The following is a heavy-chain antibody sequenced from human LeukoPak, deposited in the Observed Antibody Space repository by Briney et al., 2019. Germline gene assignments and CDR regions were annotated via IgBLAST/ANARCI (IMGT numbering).Heavy chain of an antibody. CDR2: INHSGST. J-gene: IGHJ4*02. D-gene: IGHD3-22*01. CDR3: ASLTMIVVP. CDR1: GGSISSGGYY. Sequence: PSQTLSLTCTVSGGSISSGGYYWSWIRQPPGKGLEWIGEINHSGSTNYNPSLKSRVTISVDTSKNQFSLKLSSVTAADTAVYYCASLTMIVVPWGQGTLVTVSS. V-gene: IGHV4-30-2*01.